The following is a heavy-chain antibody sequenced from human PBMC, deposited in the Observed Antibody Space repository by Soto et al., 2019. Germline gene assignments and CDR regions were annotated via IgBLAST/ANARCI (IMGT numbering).Heavy chain of an antibody. V-gene: IGHV4-59*01. CDR1: GGSISTYY. D-gene: IGHD4-17*01. CDR2: ISYSGST. J-gene: IGHJ6*02. Sequence: QVQLQESGPGLVKPSETLSLTCTVSGGSISTYYWSWIRQPPGKGLEWIGYISYSGSTNYNPSLKRRLTISVDTSKNQFSLKLSSVTAADTAVYYCARDAMTTVIPYYYYYGMDVWGQGTTVTVSS. CDR3: ARDAMTTVIPYYYYYGMDV.